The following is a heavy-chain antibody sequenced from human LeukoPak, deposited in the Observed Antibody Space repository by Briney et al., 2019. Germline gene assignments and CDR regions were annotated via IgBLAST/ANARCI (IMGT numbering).Heavy chain of an antibody. D-gene: IGHD1-20*01. V-gene: IGHV3-23*01. CDR1: GFTFSSFA. CDR3: ARRIIGTSPDY. Sequence: GGSLRLSCAASGFTFSSFAMSWVRQAPGKGLEWVSGISDSGDSTDYADSVKGRFTISRDNPKNRLFLQMNSLRAEDTAVYYCARRIIGTSPDYWGQGTLVTVSP. CDR2: ISDSGDST. J-gene: IGHJ4*02.